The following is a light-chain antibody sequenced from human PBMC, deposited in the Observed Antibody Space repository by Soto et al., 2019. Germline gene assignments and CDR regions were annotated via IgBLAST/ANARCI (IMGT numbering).Light chain of an antibody. Sequence: QSALTQPASVYGSPGQAITISCTGTSSDVGGYNYVSWYQQHPGKAPKLMIYEVSNRPSGVSDRFSGSKSGNTASLTISWLQAEDEADYYCTSYTSSSTPVFGTGTKLTVL. CDR3: TSYTSSSTPV. J-gene: IGLJ1*01. V-gene: IGLV2-14*01. CDR2: EVS. CDR1: SSDVGGYNY.